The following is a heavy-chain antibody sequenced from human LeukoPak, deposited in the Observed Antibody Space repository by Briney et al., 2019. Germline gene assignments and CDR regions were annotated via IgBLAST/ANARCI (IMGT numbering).Heavy chain of an antibody. D-gene: IGHD2-21*01. CDR2: IYHSGST. CDR1: GYSISSGYY. V-gene: IGHV4-38-2*01. J-gene: IGHJ5*02. Sequence: SETLSLTCVVSGYSISSGYYWGWIRPPPGKGLEWIGSIYHSGSTYYNPSLKSRVTILVDTSKNQFSLKLRSVTAADTAVCYCARLCGGECYPRLDPWGQGTQVTVSS. CDR3: ARLCGGECYPRLDP.